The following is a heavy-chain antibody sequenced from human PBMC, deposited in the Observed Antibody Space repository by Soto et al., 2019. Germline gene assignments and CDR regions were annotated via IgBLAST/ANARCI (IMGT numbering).Heavy chain of an antibody. V-gene: IGHV3-30-3*01. CDR3: ARRTGTAPRFDY. CDR1: GFTFSDFE. CDR2: ISYDGSNQ. D-gene: IGHD1-7*01. Sequence: QVQLVESGGGVVQPGRSLRLSCSASGFTFSDFEMYCVRQAPGKGLDWVSFISYDGSNQYYAGSVKGRFTVSRDNAKNTLFLLMNSLSPEDTAVYFCARRTGTAPRFDYWGQGTLVTVSS. J-gene: IGHJ4*02.